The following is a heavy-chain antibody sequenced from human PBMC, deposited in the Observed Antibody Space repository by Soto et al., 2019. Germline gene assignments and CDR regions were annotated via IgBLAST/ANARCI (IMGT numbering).Heavy chain of an antibody. D-gene: IGHD6-13*01. CDR2: ISGSGGST. CDR1: GFTFSSYA. J-gene: IGHJ4*02. Sequence: LRLSCAASGFTFSSYAMSWVRQAPGKGLEWVSAISGSGGSTYYADSVKGRSTISRDNSKNTLYLQMNSLRAEDTAVYYCAKGSSSWYYVDYWGQGTLVTVSS. V-gene: IGHV3-23*01. CDR3: AKGSSSWYYVDY.